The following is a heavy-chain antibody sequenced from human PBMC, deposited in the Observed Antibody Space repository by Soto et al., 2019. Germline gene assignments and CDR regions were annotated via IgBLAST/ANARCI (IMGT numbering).Heavy chain of an antibody. Sequence: QVQLVQSGAEVKKPGSSVKVSCKASGGTFSSYAISWVRQAPGQGLEWMGGIIPIFGTANYAQKFQGRVTITADESTSTAYMKLSSLRSEDTAVYYCARDSRPLYSSSSNFDYWGQGTLVTVSS. D-gene: IGHD6-6*01. CDR3: ARDSRPLYSSSSNFDY. CDR2: IIPIFGTA. J-gene: IGHJ4*02. V-gene: IGHV1-69*01. CDR1: GGTFSSYA.